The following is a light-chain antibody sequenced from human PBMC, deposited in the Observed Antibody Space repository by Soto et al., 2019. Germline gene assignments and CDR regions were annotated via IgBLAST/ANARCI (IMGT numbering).Light chain of an antibody. CDR1: QSVGSNY. Sequence: EIVLTQSPGTLSLLPGERATLSCRSSQSVGSNYLAWYQQKPGRAPRLLIYGASSRATGIPDRFTGSGSGTDFTLTISRLEPEDSAVYYCHQYSTSPPWTFGQGTKVDI. V-gene: IGKV3-20*01. CDR2: GAS. J-gene: IGKJ1*01. CDR3: HQYSTSPPWT.